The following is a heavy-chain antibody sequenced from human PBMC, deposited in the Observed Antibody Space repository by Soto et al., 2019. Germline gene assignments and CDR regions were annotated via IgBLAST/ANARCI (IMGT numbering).Heavy chain of an antibody. D-gene: IGHD1-1*01. Sequence: SVKVSCKASGGTFSSYAISWVRQAPGQGLEWMGGIIPIFGTANYAQKFQGRVTITADESTSTAYMELSSVTAADTAVYYCASSTAETIRGTVDYWGQGTLVTVSS. CDR2: IIPIFGTA. J-gene: IGHJ4*02. CDR3: ASSTAETIRGTVDY. V-gene: IGHV1-69*13. CDR1: GGTFSSYA.